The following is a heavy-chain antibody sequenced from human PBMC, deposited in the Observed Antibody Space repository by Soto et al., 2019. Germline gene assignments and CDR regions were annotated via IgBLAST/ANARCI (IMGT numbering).Heavy chain of an antibody. CDR1: GFTFSSYS. CDR2: ISSSSSYI. V-gene: IGHV3-21*01. D-gene: IGHD4-4*01. Sequence: GGSLRLSCAASGFTFSSYSMNWVRQAPGKGLEWVSSISSSSSYIYYADSVKGRFTISRDNAKNSLYLQMNSLRAEDTAVYYCARDRMTTVTKFDYWGQGTLVTSPQ. J-gene: IGHJ4*02. CDR3: ARDRMTTVTKFDY.